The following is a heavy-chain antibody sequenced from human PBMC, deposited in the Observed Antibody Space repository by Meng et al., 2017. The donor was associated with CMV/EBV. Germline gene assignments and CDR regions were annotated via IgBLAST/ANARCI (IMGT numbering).Heavy chain of an antibody. CDR1: GGTFSSYA. J-gene: IGHJ4*02. CDR3: ARVGIAAAGTSDY. Sequence: SVKVSCKASGGTFSSYAISWVRQAPGQGLEWMGGIIPTFGTANYAQKFQGRVTITTDESTSTAYMELSSLRSEDTAVYYCARVGIAAAGTSDYWGQGTLVTVSS. D-gene: IGHD6-13*01. CDR2: IIPTFGTA. V-gene: IGHV1-69*05.